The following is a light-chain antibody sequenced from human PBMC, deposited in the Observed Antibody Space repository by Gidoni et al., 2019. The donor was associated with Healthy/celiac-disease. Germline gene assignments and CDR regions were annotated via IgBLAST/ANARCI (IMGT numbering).Light chain of an antibody. CDR3: QQYGSSPLT. Sequence: ELVLTQSPGTLSLSPAERATLSCRASQSVSSSYLAWYQQKPGQAPRLLIYGASSRATGIPDRFSGSGSGTDFTLTISRLEPEDFAVYYCQQYGSSPLTFXGXTKVEIK. V-gene: IGKV3-20*01. J-gene: IGKJ4*01. CDR2: GAS. CDR1: QSVSSSY.